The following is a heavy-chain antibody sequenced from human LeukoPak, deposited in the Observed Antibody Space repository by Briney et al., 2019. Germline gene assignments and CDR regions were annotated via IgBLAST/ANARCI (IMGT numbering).Heavy chain of an antibody. J-gene: IGHJ4*02. V-gene: IGHV5-51*01. CDR2: IYPGNSDT. CDR1: GYSFTSSW. D-gene: IGHD1-26*01. CDR3: ARFSVGGTYYPNY. Sequence: GESLKISCQGSGYSFTSSWIGWVRQMPGKGLEWMGIIYPGNSDTRYSPSFQGQVTISADKSISTAYLQWSSLKASDTAMYYCARFSVGGTYYPNYWGQGTLVSVSS.